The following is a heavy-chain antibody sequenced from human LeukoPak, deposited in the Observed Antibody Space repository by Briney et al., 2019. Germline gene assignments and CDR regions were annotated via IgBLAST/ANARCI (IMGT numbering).Heavy chain of an antibody. CDR3: ARRGYSYGYYWFDP. J-gene: IGHJ5*02. D-gene: IGHD5-18*01. Sequence: ASVTVSCKASGYTFTSYAMSWVRQAPGQGLEWMGWINTNTGNPTYARGFTGRFAFSLDTSVSTAYLQISSLKADDTAVYYCARRGYSYGYYWFDPWGQGTLVTVSS. V-gene: IGHV7-4-1*02. CDR1: GYTFTSYA. CDR2: INTNTGNP.